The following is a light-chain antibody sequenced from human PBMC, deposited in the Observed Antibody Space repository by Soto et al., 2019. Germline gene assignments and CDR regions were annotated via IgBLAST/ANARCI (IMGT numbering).Light chain of an antibody. CDR3: SSCTSSNTHV. CDR1: SNDVGGYNY. CDR2: DVS. Sequence: QSALTQPASVSGSPGQSITISCTGTSNDVGGYNYVSWYQHHPGKAPKLMIYDVSNRPSGVSNRFSGSKSGNTASLTISGLQAEDEADYYCSSCTSSNTHVFGTGTKLTVL. V-gene: IGLV2-14*03. J-gene: IGLJ1*01.